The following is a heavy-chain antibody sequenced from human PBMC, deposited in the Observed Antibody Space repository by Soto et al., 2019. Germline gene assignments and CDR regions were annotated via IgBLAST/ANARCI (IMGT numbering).Heavy chain of an antibody. J-gene: IGHJ4*02. D-gene: IGHD4-17*01. CDR3: ARDFKESYGDYVFSV. Sequence: QPGGSLRLSCAASGFTFSSYGMHWVRQAPGKGLEWVAVIWYDGSNKYYADSVKGRFTISRDNSKNTLYLQMNSLRAEDTAVYYCARDFKESYGDYVFSVWGQGTLVTVSS. V-gene: IGHV3-33*01. CDR2: IWYDGSNK. CDR1: GFTFSSYG.